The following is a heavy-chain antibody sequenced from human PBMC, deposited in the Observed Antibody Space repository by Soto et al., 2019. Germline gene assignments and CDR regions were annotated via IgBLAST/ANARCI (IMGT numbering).Heavy chain of an antibody. J-gene: IGHJ2*01. Sequence: EVELLESGGGLVQPGGSLRLSCEGSGFTFINHAMNWVAQAPGKGLEWVSGISGGGDRTFDADSVKGRFTISRDNSKNTVNLQMNSLRADDTAVYYCARKVLGSTTRPDWWYFDLWGRGTLVTVSS. CDR1: GFTFINHA. CDR2: ISGGGDRT. V-gene: IGHV3-23*01. CDR3: ARKVLGSTTRPDWWYFDL. D-gene: IGHD3-16*01.